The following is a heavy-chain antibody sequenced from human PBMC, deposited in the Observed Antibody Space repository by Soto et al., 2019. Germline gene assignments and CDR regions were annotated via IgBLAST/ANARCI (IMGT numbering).Heavy chain of an antibody. CDR1: GFIFSNYG. CDR3: AKAGGRRWTPFDP. Sequence: GGSLRLSCAASGFIFSNYGLHWVRQAPGMGLEWVAVISSDGSIQYYADSVQGRFTVSRDNSKNTLYLQMNSLRTEDTAVYYCAKAGGRRWTPFDPWGQGTLVTVSS. D-gene: IGHD1-26*01. CDR2: ISSDGSIQ. V-gene: IGHV3-30*18. J-gene: IGHJ5*02.